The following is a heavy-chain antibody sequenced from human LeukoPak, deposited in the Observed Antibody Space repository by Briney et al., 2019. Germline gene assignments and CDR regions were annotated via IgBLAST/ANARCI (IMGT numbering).Heavy chain of an antibody. D-gene: IGHD3-9*01. Sequence: SETLSLTCAVSGGPISSGGYSWSWIRQPPGKGLEWIGYIYHSGSTYYNPSLKSRVTISVDRSKKQFSLKLSSVTAADTAVYYCARVNYDILTGQGGWFDPWGQGTLVTVSS. V-gene: IGHV4-30-2*01. CDR2: IYHSGST. J-gene: IGHJ5*02. CDR3: ARVNYDILTGQGGWFDP. CDR1: GGPISSGGYS.